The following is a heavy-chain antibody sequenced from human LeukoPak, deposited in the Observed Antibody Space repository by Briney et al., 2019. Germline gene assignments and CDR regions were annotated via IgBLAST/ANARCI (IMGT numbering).Heavy chain of an antibody. Sequence: SGTLSLTCAVSGGSISSSNWWSWVRQPPGKGLEWIGEIYHSGSTNYNPSLKSRVTISVDKSKNQFSLKLSSVTAADTAVYYCARSRAVRSYYRTFDYWGQGTLVTVSS. J-gene: IGHJ4*02. CDR3: ARSRAVRSYYRTFDY. CDR1: GGSISSSNW. D-gene: IGHD3-10*01. V-gene: IGHV4-4*02. CDR2: IYHSGST.